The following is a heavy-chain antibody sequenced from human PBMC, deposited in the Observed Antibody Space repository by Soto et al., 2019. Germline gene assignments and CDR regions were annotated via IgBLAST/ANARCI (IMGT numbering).Heavy chain of an antibody. CDR3: VRDGTKNLRDQFDP. CDR1: GASRSGFD. CDR2: IYATGST. Sequence: PSETLSLTCSVSGASRSGFDWSWIRQPPGKVLEWIGRIYATGSTDYNPSLKSLIKMSVDMSKRQFSLTLRSVTAAETAIYYCVRDGTKNLRDQFDPWGRGILVTVSS. V-gene: IGHV4-4*07. D-gene: IGHD1-1*01. J-gene: IGHJ5*02.